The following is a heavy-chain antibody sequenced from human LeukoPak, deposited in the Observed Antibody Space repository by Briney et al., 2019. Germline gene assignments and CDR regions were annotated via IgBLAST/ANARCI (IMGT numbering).Heavy chain of an antibody. J-gene: IGHJ4*02. Sequence: ASVKVPCNAFGGTFNSYAISWGRQAPGQGVEWRGGIIPIFGTTNYARKFRGRVTLTADKSTRTAYMELSSLRSEDTAVYYCARDNDSRDPPHFDYWGQGTLVTVSS. CDR3: ARDNDSRDPPHFDY. CDR2: IIPIFGTT. V-gene: IGHV1-69*06. D-gene: IGHD3-16*01. CDR1: GGTFNSYA.